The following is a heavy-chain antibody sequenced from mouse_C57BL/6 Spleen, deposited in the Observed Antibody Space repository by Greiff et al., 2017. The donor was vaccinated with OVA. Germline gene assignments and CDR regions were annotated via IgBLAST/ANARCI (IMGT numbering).Heavy chain of an antibody. D-gene: IGHD4-1*01. CDR2: IRSKSSNYAT. V-gene: IGHV10-3*01. CDR1: GFTFTTYA. Sequence: GGGLVQPKGSLKLSCAASGFTFTTYAMHWVRPAPGKGLEWVARIRSKSSNYATYYADSVKDRFTISRDDSQSMLYLQMNNLKTEDTAMYYCVFPNWDEAWFAYWGQGTLVTVSA. J-gene: IGHJ3*01. CDR3: VFPNWDEAWFAY.